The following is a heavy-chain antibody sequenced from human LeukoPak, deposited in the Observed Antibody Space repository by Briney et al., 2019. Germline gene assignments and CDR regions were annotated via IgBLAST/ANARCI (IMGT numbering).Heavy chain of an antibody. CDR2: IDPSGYTI. Sequence: GGSLRLSCAASGFTFSTYAMNWVRQAPGRGLQWVSSIDPSGYTIFYADSVKGRFTISRDNAKNSLYLQMNSLRAEDTALYFRASGISERGFDFWGQGTLVTVSS. CDR1: GFTFSTYA. V-gene: IGHV3-21*01. CDR3: ASGISERGFDF. J-gene: IGHJ4*02. D-gene: IGHD1-1*01.